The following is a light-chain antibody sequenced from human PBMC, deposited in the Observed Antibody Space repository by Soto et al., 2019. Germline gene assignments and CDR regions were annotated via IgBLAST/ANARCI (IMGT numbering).Light chain of an antibody. CDR2: GNN. Sequence: QSVLTQPPSVSGAPGQRVTISCTGSSSNIGAGYDVHWYQQLPGAAPKLLIYGNNSRPSGVPDRFSGSKSGTSASLAITGLQAEDEADYYCQSYDSSLSGLWVFGGGTKLTVL. V-gene: IGLV1-40*01. CDR1: SSNIGAGYD. J-gene: IGLJ3*02. CDR3: QSYDSSLSGLWV.